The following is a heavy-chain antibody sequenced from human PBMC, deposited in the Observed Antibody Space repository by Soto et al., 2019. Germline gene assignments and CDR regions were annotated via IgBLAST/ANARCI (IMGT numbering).Heavy chain of an antibody. CDR3: AKDLPLWSGYSFSENH. CDR1: GFTFTTHA. D-gene: IGHD3-3*01. Sequence: EVQLLESGGGLVQPGGSLRLSCATSGFTFTTHAMSWVRQAPGKGLEWVSAVSGSGGGTYYADSVRGRFTVSRDISRNTLYLELNNLRVDDTAVYYCAKDLPLWSGYSFSENHWGQGTLVTVSS. V-gene: IGHV3-23*01. CDR2: VSGSGGGT. J-gene: IGHJ5*02.